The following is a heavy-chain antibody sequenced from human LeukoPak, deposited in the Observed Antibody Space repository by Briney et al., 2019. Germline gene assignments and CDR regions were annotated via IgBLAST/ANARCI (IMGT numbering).Heavy chain of an antibody. D-gene: IGHD3-9*01. J-gene: IGHJ4*02. V-gene: IGHV3-23*01. CDR3: AKDQLRYFDWPPGDFDY. CDR1: GFTFSSYA. CDR2: ISGSGGST. Sequence: GGSLRLSCAASGFTFSSYAMSWVRQAPGKGLEWVSAISGSGGSTYYADSVKGRFTISRDNSKNTLYLQMNSLRAEDTALYYCAKDQLRYFDWPPGDFDYWGQGTLVTVSS.